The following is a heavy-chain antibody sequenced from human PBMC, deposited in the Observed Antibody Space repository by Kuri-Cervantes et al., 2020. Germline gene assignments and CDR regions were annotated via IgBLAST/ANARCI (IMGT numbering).Heavy chain of an antibody. CDR2: ISWNSGSI. V-gene: IGHV3-9*01. CDR3: AKDPYGDYANSGYFQH. CDR1: GFTFDDYA. J-gene: IGHJ1*01. Sequence: LSLTCAASGFTFDDYAMHWVRQAPGKGLEWVSGISWNSGSIGHADSVKGRFTISRDNAKNSLYLQMNSLRAEDTALYYCAKDPYGDYANSGYFQHWGQGTLVTVSS. D-gene: IGHD4-17*01.